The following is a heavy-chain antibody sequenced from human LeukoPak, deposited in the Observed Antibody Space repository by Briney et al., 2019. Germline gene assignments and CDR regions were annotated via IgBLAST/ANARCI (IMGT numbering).Heavy chain of an antibody. D-gene: IGHD6-19*01. V-gene: IGHV1-69*05. J-gene: IGHJ4*02. CDR2: IIPIFGTA. Sequence: SVKVSCKASGGTFSSYAISWVRQAPGQGLEWMGGIIPIFGTANYAQKFQGRVTITTDESTSTAYMELSSLRSGDTAVYYYARDPDSVAGGPYFDYWGQGTLVTVSS. CDR1: GGTFSSYA. CDR3: ARDPDSVAGGPYFDY.